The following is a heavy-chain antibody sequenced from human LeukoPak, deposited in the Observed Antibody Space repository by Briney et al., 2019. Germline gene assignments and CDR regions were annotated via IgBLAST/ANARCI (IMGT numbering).Heavy chain of an antibody. V-gene: IGHV3-30*18. CDR2: ISYDGSNK. D-gene: IGHD2-15*01. CDR3: VKGRSPPEIAATRAGFDP. CDR1: GFTFSRYG. J-gene: IGHJ5*02. Sequence: GGSLRLSCAASGFTFSRYGMHWVRQAPGKGLEWVAVISYDGSNKYYADSVKGRFTISRDNSKNTLYLQMNSLRAEDTAVYYCVKGRSPPEIAATRAGFDPWGQGTLVSVSS.